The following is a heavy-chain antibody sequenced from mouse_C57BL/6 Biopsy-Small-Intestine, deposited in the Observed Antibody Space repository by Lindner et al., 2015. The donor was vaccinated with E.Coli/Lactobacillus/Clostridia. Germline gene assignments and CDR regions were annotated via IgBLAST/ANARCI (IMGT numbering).Heavy chain of an antibody. V-gene: IGHV1-39*01. CDR1: GYTFTGYW. CDR2: INPNYGTT. D-gene: IGHD4-1*01. CDR3: ADWAY. Sequence: VQLQESGAELMKPGASVKLSCKATGYTFTGYWIEWVKQRPGHGLEWIGLINPNYGTTSYNQKFKGKATLTVDQSSSTAYMQLNSLTSEDSAVYYCADWAYWGQGTLVTVSA. J-gene: IGHJ3*01.